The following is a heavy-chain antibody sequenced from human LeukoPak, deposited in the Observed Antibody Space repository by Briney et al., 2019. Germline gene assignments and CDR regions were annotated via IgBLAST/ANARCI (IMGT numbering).Heavy chain of an antibody. CDR2: IYPGDSDS. CDR1: GYRFTSYW. CDR3: ARREVAAEISFGFDY. D-gene: IGHD2-15*01. V-gene: IGHV5-51*01. J-gene: IGHJ4*02. Sequence: GESLKISCKGSGYRFTSYWIGWVRQMPGKGLEWMGIIYPGDSDSRYSPSFQGQVTISADKSISTAYLQWSSLKASDTAMYYCARREVAAEISFGFDYWGQGALVTVSS.